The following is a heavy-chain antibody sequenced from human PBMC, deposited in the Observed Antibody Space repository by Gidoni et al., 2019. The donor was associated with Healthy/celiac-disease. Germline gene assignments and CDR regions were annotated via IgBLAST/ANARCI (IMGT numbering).Heavy chain of an antibody. CDR3: ARTITMVRGLHYFDY. J-gene: IGHJ4*02. CDR1: GGTFSSYA. D-gene: IGHD3-10*01. V-gene: IGHV1-69*01. Sequence: QVQLVQSGAEVKKPGSSVQVSCKASGGTFSSYAISWVRQAPGQGLEWMGGIIPIFGTANYAQKFQGRVTITADESTSTAYMEPSSLRSEDTAVYYCARTITMVRGLHYFDYWGQGTLVTVSS. CDR2: IIPIFGTA.